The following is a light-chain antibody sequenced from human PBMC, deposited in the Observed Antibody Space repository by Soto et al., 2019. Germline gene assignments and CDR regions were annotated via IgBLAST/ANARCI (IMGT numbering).Light chain of an antibody. J-gene: IGLJ3*02. V-gene: IGLV1-40*01. CDR2: GKN. CDR3: QSHDSWLSGSV. Sequence: QSVLTQPPSVSGAPGQRVTISCTGSSTNIGAPYDVNWYQHLPGTAPKLLIFGKNNRSSGVPDRFSGSKSGASASLAITGLQPEDEADYYCQSHDSWLSGSVFGGGTKLTVL. CDR1: STNIGAPYD.